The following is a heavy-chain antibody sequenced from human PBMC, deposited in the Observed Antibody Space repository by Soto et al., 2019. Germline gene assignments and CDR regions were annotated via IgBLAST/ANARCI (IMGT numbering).Heavy chain of an antibody. CDR2: IIPIFGTA. Sequence: QVQLVQSGAEVKKPGSSVKVSCKASGGTFSSYAISWVRQAPGQGLEWMGGIIPIFGTANYAQKFQGRVTITADESTSTAYMELSSLRSEDTAVYYCAREWDIAAAGPDAFDIWGQGTMVTVSS. CDR3: AREWDIAAAGPDAFDI. CDR1: GGTFSSYA. V-gene: IGHV1-69*01. D-gene: IGHD6-13*01. J-gene: IGHJ3*02.